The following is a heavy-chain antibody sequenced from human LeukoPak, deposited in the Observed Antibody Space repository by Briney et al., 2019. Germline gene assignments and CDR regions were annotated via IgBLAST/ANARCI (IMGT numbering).Heavy chain of an antibody. V-gene: IGHV3-21*01. Sequence: GGSLRLSCAASGFTFSCYSMNWVRQAPGKGLEWVSSISSSSSYIYYADSVKGRFTISRDNAKNSLYLQMNSLRTEDTAVYYCASLDTSMVTSVYWGQGTLVTVSS. J-gene: IGHJ4*02. D-gene: IGHD5-18*01. CDR2: ISSSSSYI. CDR3: ASLDTSMVTSVY. CDR1: GFTFSCYS.